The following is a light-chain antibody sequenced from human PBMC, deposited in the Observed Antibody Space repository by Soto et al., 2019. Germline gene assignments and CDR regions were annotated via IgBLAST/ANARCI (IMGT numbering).Light chain of an antibody. J-gene: IGKJ4*01. V-gene: IGKV1-8*01. CDR2: AAS. CDR1: QGFRNS. CDR3: QQSYATVRT. Sequence: ALQVTQSPSSLSASAGDNVTITCRASQGFRNSLAWYQRKAGNAPKLLIYAASTLQSGVPSRFSGSGSVTDFTLTITSLQPEDFGIYYCQQSYATVRTFGGGTKVE.